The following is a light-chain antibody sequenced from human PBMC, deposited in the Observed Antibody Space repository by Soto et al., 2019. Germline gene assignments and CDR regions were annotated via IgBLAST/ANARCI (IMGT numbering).Light chain of an antibody. Sequence: QSVLTQPASVSGSPGQSITLSCTGTSGDVGFYNLVSWYQQHPGKAPQLIIYGATKRPSGVSDRFSGSKSGNTASLTISALQAEDEADYYCQSYDTPVYVFGDGTKLTVL. CDR3: QSYDTPVYV. CDR2: GAT. CDR1: SGDVGFYNL. J-gene: IGLJ1*01. V-gene: IGLV2-23*01.